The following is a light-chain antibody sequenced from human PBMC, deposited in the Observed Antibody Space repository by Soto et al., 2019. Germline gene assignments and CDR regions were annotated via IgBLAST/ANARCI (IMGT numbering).Light chain of an antibody. Sequence: EIVLTQSPGTLSLSPGERVTLSCRASQSVSSNYLAWYQQKPGQAPRLLIYSVSSRATGIPDRFSGSGSGTDFTLTINRLEPEDFAVYYCQQYGGSPRVTFGGGTKVEIK. CDR2: SVS. J-gene: IGKJ4*01. CDR3: QQYGGSPRVT. V-gene: IGKV3-20*01. CDR1: QSVSSNY.